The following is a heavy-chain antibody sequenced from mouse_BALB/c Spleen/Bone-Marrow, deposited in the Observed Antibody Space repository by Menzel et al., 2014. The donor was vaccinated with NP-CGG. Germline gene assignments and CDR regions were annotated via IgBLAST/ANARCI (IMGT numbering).Heavy chain of an antibody. J-gene: IGHJ4*01. Sequence: EVKLVESGGGLVQPGGSLRLSCATSGFTFTDYYMSWVRQPPGKALEWLGFIRNKANGYTTEYSASVKGRFTISRDNSQSILYLQMNTLRAEDSAPYYCARDDPDPLDYWGQGTSVTVSS. CDR2: IRNKANGYTT. V-gene: IGHV7-3*02. CDR3: ARDDPDPLDY. CDR1: GFTFTDYY.